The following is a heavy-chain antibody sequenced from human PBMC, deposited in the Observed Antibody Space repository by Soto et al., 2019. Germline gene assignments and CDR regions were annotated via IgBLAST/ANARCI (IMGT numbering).Heavy chain of an antibody. CDR2: ISYSGST. V-gene: IGHV4-59*08. CDR3: ARHPSSCSNTVCYCDY. CDR1: GGSITSYS. J-gene: IGHJ4*02. D-gene: IGHD2-8*01. Sequence: SETLSLTCTVSGGSITSYSWSWIRQPPGKGLEWIGYISYSGSTNYNPSLKSRVTISVDTSKNQFSLNLTSLTAADTAVYYSARHPSSCSNTVCYCDYWGQGTLVTVS.